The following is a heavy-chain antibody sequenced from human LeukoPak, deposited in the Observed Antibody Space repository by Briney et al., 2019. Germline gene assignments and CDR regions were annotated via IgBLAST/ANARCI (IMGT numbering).Heavy chain of an antibody. J-gene: IGHJ4*02. V-gene: IGHV4-59*08. CDR3: ARLVGYCSSTSCYAFYSDY. D-gene: IGHD2-2*01. CDR2: IYYSGST. Sequence: SETLSLTCTVSGGSISSYYWSWIRQPPGKGLEWIGYIYYSGSTNYNPSLKSRVTVSVDTSKNQFSLKLSSVTAADTAVYYCARLVGYCSSTSCYAFYSDYWGQGTLVTVSS. CDR1: GGSISSYY.